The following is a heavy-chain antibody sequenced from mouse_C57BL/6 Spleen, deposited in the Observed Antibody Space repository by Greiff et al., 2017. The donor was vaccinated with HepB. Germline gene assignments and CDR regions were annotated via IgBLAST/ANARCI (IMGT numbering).Heavy chain of an antibody. CDR2: ISSGSSTT. CDR3: ARLIYYYGSSHEAGDY. D-gene: IGHD1-1*01. V-gene: IGHV5-17*01. CDR1: GFTFSDYG. Sequence: EVQGVESGGGLVKPGGSLKLSCAASGFTFSDYGMHWVRQTPEEGLEWVAYISSGSSTTYYADTVKGRFTISRDNAKNTLFLQMTSLRSEDTAMYYCARLIYYYGSSHEAGDYWGQGTSVTVSS. J-gene: IGHJ4*01.